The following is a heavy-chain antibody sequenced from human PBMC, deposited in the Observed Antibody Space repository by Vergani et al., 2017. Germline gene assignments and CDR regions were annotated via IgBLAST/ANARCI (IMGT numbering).Heavy chain of an antibody. CDR2: ISWNSGAV. CDR3: AKVCRSEVAGTFGAFDI. CDR1: GITFWKFG. Sequence: EVDLVESGGGLAQPGGSLRLSCEASGITFWKFGMHWVRQGPGKGLEWVSGISWNSGAVDYADSVRGRFTISRDNAKNSLFLEMNSLRFEDTAVYYCAKVCRSEVAGTFGAFDIWGQGTMVTVSS. J-gene: IGHJ3*02. V-gene: IGHV3-9*01. D-gene: IGHD6-19*01.